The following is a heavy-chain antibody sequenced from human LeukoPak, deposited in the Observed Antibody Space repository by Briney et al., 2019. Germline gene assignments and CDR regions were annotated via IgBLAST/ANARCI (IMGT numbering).Heavy chain of an antibody. V-gene: IGHV1-2*02. CDR2: INPNSAGT. Sequence: ASVKVSCKASGYTFTGYYMHWVRQAPGQGLEWMGWINPNSAGTNYAQKFQGRVTMTTDTSTSTAYMELRSLRSDDTAVYYCARAAYYDILTGYYGRLFGDYWGQGTLVTVSS. J-gene: IGHJ4*02. CDR1: GYTFTGYY. D-gene: IGHD3-9*01. CDR3: ARAAYYDILTGYYGRLFGDY.